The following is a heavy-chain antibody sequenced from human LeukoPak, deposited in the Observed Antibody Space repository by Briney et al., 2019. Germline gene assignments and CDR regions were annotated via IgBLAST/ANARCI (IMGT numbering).Heavy chain of an antibody. CDR3: ARDHEWELNYYYGMDV. V-gene: IGHV3-30-3*01. CDR1: GFTFSNYW. D-gene: IGHD1-26*01. Sequence: PGGSLRLSCAASGFTFSNYWMSWVRQAPGKGLEWVAVISYDGSNKYYADSVKGRFTISRDNSKNTLYLQMNSLRAEDTAVYYCARDHEWELNYYYGMDVWGQGTTVTVSS. CDR2: ISYDGSNK. J-gene: IGHJ6*02.